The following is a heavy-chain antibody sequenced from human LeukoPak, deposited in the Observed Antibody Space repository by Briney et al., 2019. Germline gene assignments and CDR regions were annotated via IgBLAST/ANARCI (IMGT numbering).Heavy chain of an antibody. J-gene: IGHJ4*02. Sequence: PSETLSPTCTVSGGSISSSGYYWGWIRQPPGKGLEWTGSIYYSGGNYYNPSLNSRVTISVDTSKNQFSLRLSSVTAADTAVYYCARGPYYFDSWGPGTLVTVPS. CDR2: IYYSGGN. CDR3: ARGPYYFDS. CDR1: GGSISSSGYY. V-gene: IGHV4-39*07.